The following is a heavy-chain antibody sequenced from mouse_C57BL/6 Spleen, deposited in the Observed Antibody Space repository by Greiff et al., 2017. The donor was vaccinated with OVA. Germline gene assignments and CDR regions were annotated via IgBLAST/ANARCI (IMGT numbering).Heavy chain of an antibody. V-gene: IGHV1-52*01. Sequence: QVQLQQPGAELVRPGSSVKLSCKASGYTFTSYWMHWVKQRPIQGLEWIGNIDPSDSETHYNQKFKDKATLTVDKSSSTAYMQLSSLTSEDSAVYYCARGDYYGSSYWFAYWGQGTRVTVSA. CDR2: IDPSDSET. CDR3: ARGDYYGSSYWFAY. CDR1: GYTFTSYW. D-gene: IGHD1-1*01. J-gene: IGHJ3*01.